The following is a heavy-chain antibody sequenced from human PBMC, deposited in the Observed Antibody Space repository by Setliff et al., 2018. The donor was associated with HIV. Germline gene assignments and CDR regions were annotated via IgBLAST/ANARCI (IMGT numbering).Heavy chain of an antibody. CDR1: GGSFSGFY. D-gene: IGHD6-13*01. V-gene: IGHV4-34*01. J-gene: IGHJ5*02. Sequence: SETLSLTCAVYGGSFSGFYWNWIRQTPGKGLEWIGEINHSGSTNYNPSLKSRVTISVDTSKNQFSLKLSSVTAADTAVYYCARSSSWQRGWFDPWGQGTLVTVSS. CDR3: ARSSSWQRGWFDP. CDR2: INHSGST.